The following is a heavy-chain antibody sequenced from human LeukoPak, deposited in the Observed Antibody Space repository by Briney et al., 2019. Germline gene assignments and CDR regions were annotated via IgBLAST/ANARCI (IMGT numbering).Heavy chain of an antibody. CDR3: AREVGEIAVVDEFDY. Sequence: SQTLSLTCTVSGGSISSGSYYWSWIRQPAGKGLEWIGRIYTSGSTNYNPSLKSRVTISVDTSKNQFSLKLSSVTAADTAVYYCAREVGEIAVVDEFDYWGQGTLVTVSS. CDR2: IYTSGST. V-gene: IGHV4-61*02. D-gene: IGHD6-19*01. J-gene: IGHJ4*02. CDR1: GGSISSGSYY.